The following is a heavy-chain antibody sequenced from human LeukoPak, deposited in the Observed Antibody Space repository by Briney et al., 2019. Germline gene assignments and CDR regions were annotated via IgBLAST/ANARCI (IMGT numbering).Heavy chain of an antibody. CDR1: GDSISSGDYY. CDR3: ARDYYGTAFDI. CDR2: IYTSGST. V-gene: IGHV4-61*02. D-gene: IGHD3-10*01. Sequence: SETLSLTCTVSGDSISSGDYYWSWIRQPAGKGLEWIGRIYTSGSTNYNPSLKSRVTMSVDTSKNQFSLKLSSVTAADTAVYYCARDYYGTAFDIWGQGTMVTVSS. J-gene: IGHJ3*02.